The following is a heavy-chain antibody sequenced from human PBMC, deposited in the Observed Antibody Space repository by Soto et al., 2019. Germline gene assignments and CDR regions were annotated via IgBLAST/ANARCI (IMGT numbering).Heavy chain of an antibody. CDR1: GFSFSSYA. J-gene: IGHJ6*02. CDR3: VSIGGFVDGLSVQPYFYGMDV. Sequence: PGGSLRPSCAASGFSFSSYAMHWVRQAPGKGLGWVAVILYDGSNKYYTDSVKGRFTISRDTSKNTLYLQMNRLRAEDTAVYYGVSIGGFVDGLSVQPYFYGMDVWGQGTMVTVSS. V-gene: IGHV3-30-3*01. CDR2: ILYDGSNK. D-gene: IGHD3-3*01.